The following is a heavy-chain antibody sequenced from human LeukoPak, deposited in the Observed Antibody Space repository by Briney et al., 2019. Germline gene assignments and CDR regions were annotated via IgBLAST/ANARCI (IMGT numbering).Heavy chain of an antibody. V-gene: IGHV4-59*01. J-gene: IGHJ4*02. CDR1: GDSISGNY. CDR2: IYYSGTN. Sequence: SETLSLTCSVSGDSISGNYWSWMRQPPGKGLEWIGYIYYSGTNNYNPSLKSRVTMSVDTSKNQFSLNLNSVTAADTAVYYCARLVAGCPGGRCRAHFDYWGQGTLFTVSS. D-gene: IGHD2-15*01. CDR3: ARLVAGCPGGRCRAHFDY.